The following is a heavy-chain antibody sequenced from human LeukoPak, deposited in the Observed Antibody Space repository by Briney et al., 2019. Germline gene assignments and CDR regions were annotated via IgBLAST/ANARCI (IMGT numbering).Heavy chain of an antibody. CDR1: GFTLSSYW. V-gene: IGHV3-7*05. CDR3: ARGFRGANWFDP. CDR2: IKQDGSEK. J-gene: IGHJ5*02. D-gene: IGHD3-10*01. Sequence: GGSLRLSCAASGFTLSSYWMSWVRQAPEKGLEWVANIKQDGSEKYYVDSVKGRFTISRDNAESSLYLQMNSLRAEDTAVYYCARGFRGANWFDPWGQGTLVTVSS.